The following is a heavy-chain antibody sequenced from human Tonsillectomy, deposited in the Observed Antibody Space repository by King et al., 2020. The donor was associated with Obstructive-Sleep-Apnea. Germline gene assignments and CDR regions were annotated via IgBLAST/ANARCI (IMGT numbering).Heavy chain of an antibody. J-gene: IGHJ6*02. CDR2: IHHSGST. D-gene: IGHD3-10*01. CDR3: WRHVHGSASYCYYGMDV. Sequence: LQLQESGPGLVKPSETLSLTCTVSGGSISSNTYYWGWIRQPPGKGLEWIANIHHSGSTFYNPSLKSRVTISVDTSKYQFSLMLSSVTAADTAVYYFWRHVHGSASYCYYGMDVWGQGTTVTISS. V-gene: IGHV4-39*01. CDR1: GGSISSNTYY.